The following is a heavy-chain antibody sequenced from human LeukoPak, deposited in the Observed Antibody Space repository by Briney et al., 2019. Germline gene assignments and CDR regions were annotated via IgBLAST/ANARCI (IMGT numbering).Heavy chain of an antibody. J-gene: IGHJ6*03. CDR1: GFTFSSYS. D-gene: IGHD3-10*01. CDR3: ARVGGITLALAPSPFPDYNYYYMDV. V-gene: IGHV3-21*01. CDR2: ISSSSSYI. Sequence: GGSLRLSCAASGFTFSSYSMNWVRQAPGKELEWVSSISSSSSYIYYTDSVKGRFTISRDNAKKSLYLQMNSLRAEDTAVYYCARVGGITLALAPSPFPDYNYYYMDVWGKGTTVTVSS.